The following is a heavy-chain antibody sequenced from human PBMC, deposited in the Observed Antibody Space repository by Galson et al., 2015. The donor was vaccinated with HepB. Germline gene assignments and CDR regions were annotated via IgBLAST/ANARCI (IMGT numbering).Heavy chain of an antibody. V-gene: IGHV1-46*01. CDR3: ARDLEPITMVRGGIIPPRWFDP. J-gene: IGHJ5*02. CDR2: INPNDGST. Sequence: SVKVSCKASGYTFTNNYMHWLRQAPGHGLEWMGIINPNDGSTRYAQKFQGRVTMTTDTSTSTPYMELRSLRSDDTAVYYCARDLEPITMVRGGIIPPRWFDPWGQGTLVTVSS. D-gene: IGHD3-10*01. CDR1: GYTFTNNY.